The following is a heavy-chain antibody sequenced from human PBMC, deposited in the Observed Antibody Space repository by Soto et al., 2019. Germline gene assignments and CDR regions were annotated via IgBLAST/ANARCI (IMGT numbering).Heavy chain of an antibody. D-gene: IGHD6-13*01. V-gene: IGHV3-48*01. Sequence: VQLVESGGALVQPGGSLRLSCAASGYSFDAYIMNWVRQAPGKGLEWVSSINPRGLTKFYADSVRCRFTISRDDASSSLFLQMNNLKAEDTAVYYCATWYGNHYFGLDVWGQGTTVTVSS. CDR1: GYSFDAYI. CDR2: INPRGLTK. J-gene: IGHJ6*02. CDR3: ATWYGNHYFGLDV.